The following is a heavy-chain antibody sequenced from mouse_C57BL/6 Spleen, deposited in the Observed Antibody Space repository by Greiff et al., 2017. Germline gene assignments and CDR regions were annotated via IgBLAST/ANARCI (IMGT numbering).Heavy chain of an antibody. CDR2: IRLKSDNYAT. CDR1: GFTFSNYW. V-gene: IGHV6-3*01. D-gene: IGHD2-4*01. CDR3: TGGGLRRGYAMDY. J-gene: IGHJ4*01. Sequence: EVKVEESGGGLVQPGGSMKLSCVASGFTFSNYWMNWVRQSPEKGLEWVAQIRLKSDNYATHYAESVKGRFTISRDDSKSRVYLQMNNLRAEDTGIYYCTGGGLRRGYAMDYWGQGTSVTVSS.